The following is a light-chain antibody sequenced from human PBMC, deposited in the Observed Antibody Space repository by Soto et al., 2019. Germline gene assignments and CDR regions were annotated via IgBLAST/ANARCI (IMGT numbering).Light chain of an antibody. J-gene: IGLJ2*01. Sequence: QSVLTQPPSVSGSPGQRVTISCTGSSSNIGACYDVHWYQQLPGKAPKLLIYGNSNRPSGVPDRFSGSKYGTSASLAITGLQAEDEADYYCQSYDSRVRVVFGGGTQLTVL. CDR2: GNS. CDR1: SSNIGACYD. V-gene: IGLV1-40*01. CDR3: QSYDSRVRVV.